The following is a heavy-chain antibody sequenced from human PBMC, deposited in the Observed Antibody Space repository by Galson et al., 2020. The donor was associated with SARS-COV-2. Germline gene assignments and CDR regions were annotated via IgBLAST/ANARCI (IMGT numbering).Heavy chain of an antibody. Sequence: ASVNVSCKASGGTFSNYAISWVRQAPGQGLEWMGGIIPFLGTPNYAQKFQDRVTITTDESTSTAYMDLNSLKSDDTAVYYCARGHAHYDSSGYLTGWFEPWGKGAMVTVSS. D-gene: IGHD3-22*01. J-gene: IGHJ5*02. V-gene: IGHV1-69*05. CDR3: ARGHAHYDSSGYLTGWFEP. CDR1: GGTFSNYA. CDR2: IIPFLGTP.